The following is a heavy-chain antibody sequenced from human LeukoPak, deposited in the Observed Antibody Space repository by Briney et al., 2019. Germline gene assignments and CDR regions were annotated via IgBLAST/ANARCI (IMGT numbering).Heavy chain of an antibody. Sequence: GGSLRLSCAASGFTFSSYEMSWVRQAPGKGLEWISYISSRGNSRYHSDSVKGRFTISRDNAKNSLYLQMNSLRAEDTAVYYCAKDYSSSWRYFQHWGQGTLVTVSS. D-gene: IGHD6-13*01. CDR3: AKDYSSSWRYFQH. CDR2: ISSRGNSR. V-gene: IGHV3-48*03. J-gene: IGHJ1*01. CDR1: GFTFSSYE.